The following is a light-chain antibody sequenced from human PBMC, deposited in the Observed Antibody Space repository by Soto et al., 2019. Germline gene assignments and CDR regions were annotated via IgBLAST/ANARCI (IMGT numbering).Light chain of an antibody. CDR1: SSDVGAYDY. V-gene: IGLV2-14*03. CDR2: EVS. Sequence: QSVLTQPASVSGSPGQSITISCTGTSSDVGAYDYVSWYQQHPDKAPKLMIYEVSNRPSGVSNRFSGSKSVNMSTLTISWLQAEDEADYYCSSYTSSSTRVFGTGTKVTVL. J-gene: IGLJ1*01. CDR3: SSYTSSSTRV.